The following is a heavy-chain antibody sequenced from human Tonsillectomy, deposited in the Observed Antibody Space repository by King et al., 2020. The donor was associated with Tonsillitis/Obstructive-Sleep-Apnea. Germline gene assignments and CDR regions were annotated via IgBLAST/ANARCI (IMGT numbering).Heavy chain of an antibody. CDR1: GFSLSTSGVG. D-gene: IGHD2-2*02. V-gene: IGHV2-5*02. Sequence: TLKESGPTLVKPTQTLTLTCTFSGFSLSTSGVGVGWVRQPPGKSLEWLTLIYWDDDKRYSPSLKSRLTITKGTSKNQVVLTMTNMDPVDTATYYRSHSLHYTLGLWGQGTLVTVSS. CDR2: IYWDDDK. J-gene: IGHJ4*02. CDR3: SHSLHYTLGL.